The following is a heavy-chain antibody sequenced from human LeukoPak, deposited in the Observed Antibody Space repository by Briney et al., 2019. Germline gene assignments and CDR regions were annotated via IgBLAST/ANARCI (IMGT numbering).Heavy chain of an antibody. Sequence: GGSLRLSCAASGFTFSSYAMSWVRQAPGKGLEWVAVIWYDGSNKYYADSVKGRFTISRDNSKNTLYLQMNSLRAEDTAVYYCARSIAVAGPFDYWGQGTLVTVSS. J-gene: IGHJ4*02. CDR3: ARSIAVAGPFDY. D-gene: IGHD6-19*01. CDR1: GFTFSSYA. V-gene: IGHV3-33*01. CDR2: IWYDGSNK.